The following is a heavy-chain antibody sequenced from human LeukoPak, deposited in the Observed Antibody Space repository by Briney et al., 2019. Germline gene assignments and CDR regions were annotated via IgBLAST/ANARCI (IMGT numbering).Heavy chain of an antibody. V-gene: IGHV4-59*08. J-gene: IGHJ4*02. CDR2: IYYSGST. CDR1: GGSISSYY. Sequence: PSETLSLTCTVSGGSISSYYWSWIRQPPGKGLEWIGYIYYSGSTYYNPSLKSRVTISVDTSKNQFSLKLSSVTAADTAVYYCARLSMDGDSTPFDYWGQGTLVTVSS. D-gene: IGHD2-21*02. CDR3: ARLSMDGDSTPFDY.